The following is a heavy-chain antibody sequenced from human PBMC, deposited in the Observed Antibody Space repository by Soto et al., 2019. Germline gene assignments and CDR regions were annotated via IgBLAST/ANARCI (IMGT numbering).Heavy chain of an antibody. CDR1: GFTFSSYA. CDR3: ARQGGYLDY. CDR2: ISGSGGST. Sequence: LRLSCAASGFTFSSYAMSWVRQAPGKGLELVSAISGSGGSTYYADSVKGRFTISRDNSKNTLYLQMNSLRAEDTAVYYCARQGGYLDYWGQGTLVNVSS. D-gene: IGHD3-16*01. V-gene: IGHV3-23*01. J-gene: IGHJ4*02.